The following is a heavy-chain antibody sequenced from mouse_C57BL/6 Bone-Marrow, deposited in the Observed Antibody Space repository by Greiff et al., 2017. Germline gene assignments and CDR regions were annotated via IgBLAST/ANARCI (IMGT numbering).Heavy chain of an antibody. V-gene: IGHV5-16*01. Sequence: EVQLVESEGGLVQPGSSMKLSCTASGFTFSDYYMAWVRQVPEKGLEWVANINYDGGSTYYLDSLKSRFIISRDNAKNILYLQMSSLKSEDTATYYCARDITTVVEKYFDVWGTGTTVTVSA. CDR1: GFTFSDYY. CDR3: ARDITTVVEKYFDV. D-gene: IGHD1-1*01. J-gene: IGHJ1*03. CDR2: INYDGGST.